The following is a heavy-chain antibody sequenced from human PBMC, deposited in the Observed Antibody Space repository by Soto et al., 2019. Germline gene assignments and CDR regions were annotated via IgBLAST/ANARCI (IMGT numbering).Heavy chain of an antibody. CDR3: ARESEDLTSNFDY. V-gene: IGHV3-48*04. Sequence: PVGSLRLSCAASGFTFSSYSMNWVRQAPGKGLEWVSYISSSSSTIYYADSMKGRFTISRDNAKNSLYLEMNSLRAEDTAVYYCARESEDLTSNFDYWGQGTLVTVSS. CDR2: ISSSSSTI. CDR1: GFTFSSYS. J-gene: IGHJ4*02.